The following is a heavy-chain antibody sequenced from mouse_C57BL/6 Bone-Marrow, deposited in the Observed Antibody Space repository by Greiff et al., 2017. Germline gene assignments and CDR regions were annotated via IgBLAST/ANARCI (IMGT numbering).Heavy chain of an antibody. CDR2: ISSGGSYT. J-gene: IGHJ2*01. Sequence: EVQGVESGGDLVKPGGSLKLSCAASGFTFSSYGMSWVRQTPDKRLEWVATISSGGSYTYYPDSVKGRFTISRDNAKNTLDLQMSSLKSEDTAMYYCARHGTTVVATDYWGQGTTLTVSS. CDR3: ARHGTTVVATDY. V-gene: IGHV5-6*01. CDR1: GFTFSSYG. D-gene: IGHD1-1*01.